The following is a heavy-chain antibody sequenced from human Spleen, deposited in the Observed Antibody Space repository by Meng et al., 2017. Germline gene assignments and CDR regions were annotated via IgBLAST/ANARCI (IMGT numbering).Heavy chain of an antibody. CDR3: ARDGVSAGADY. V-gene: IGHV3-30*01. Sequence: GESLKISCAASGFTFSSYAMHWVRQAPGKGLEWVAVISYDGSNKYYADSVKGRFTISRDNSKNTLYLQMNSLRAEDTAAYYCARDGVSAGADYWGQGTLVTVSS. CDR1: GFTFSSYA. J-gene: IGHJ4*02. D-gene: IGHD6-13*01. CDR2: ISYDGSNK.